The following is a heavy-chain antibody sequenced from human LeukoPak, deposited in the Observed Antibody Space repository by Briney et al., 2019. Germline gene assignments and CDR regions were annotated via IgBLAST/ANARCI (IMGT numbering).Heavy chain of an antibody. Sequence: ASVKVSCKASGYPFSNYGISWVRQAPGQGLEWMGWISASNSKTDYAQKFQGRVTMTEDTSTDTAYMELSSLRSEDTAVYYCATVFLGVKSSWYQGFVYWGQGTLVTVSS. D-gene: IGHD6-13*01. V-gene: IGHV1-18*01. CDR2: ISASNSKT. CDR1: GYPFSNYG. CDR3: ATVFLGVKSSWYQGFVY. J-gene: IGHJ4*02.